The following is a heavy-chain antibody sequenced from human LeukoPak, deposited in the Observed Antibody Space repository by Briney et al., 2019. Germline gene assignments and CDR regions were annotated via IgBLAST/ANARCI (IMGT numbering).Heavy chain of an antibody. D-gene: IGHD3-22*01. V-gene: IGHV3-23*01. J-gene: IGHJ4*02. CDR3: AKGSYYDSSGSFYFDY. CDR1: GFTFSSYA. Sequence: GVSLRLSCAASGFTFSSYAMSWVRQAPGKGLEWVSGISGSGDNTYYADSVKGRFTISRDNSKNTLYVQVNSLGTEDTAAYYCAKGSYYDSSGSFYFDYWGQGTLVTVSS. CDR2: ISGSGDNT.